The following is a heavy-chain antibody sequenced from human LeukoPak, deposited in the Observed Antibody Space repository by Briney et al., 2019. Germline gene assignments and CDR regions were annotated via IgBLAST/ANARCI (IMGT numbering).Heavy chain of an antibody. CDR1: GFTFSKYW. J-gene: IGHJ4*02. Sequence: GGSPRLSCAASGFTFSKYWMLWVRQAPGKGLESVSRINTDGTVTTYADSVEGRFTVSRDNADNTMSLQMNSVRYEDTAVYYCATKQWLAPPPDSWGQGTPVTVSS. CDR3: ATKQWLAPPPDS. V-gene: IGHV3-74*01. D-gene: IGHD6-19*01. CDR2: INTDGTVT.